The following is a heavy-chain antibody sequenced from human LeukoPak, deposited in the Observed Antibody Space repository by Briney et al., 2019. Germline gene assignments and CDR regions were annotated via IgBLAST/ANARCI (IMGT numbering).Heavy chain of an antibody. D-gene: IGHD3-10*01. CDR2: IYYSGST. Sequence: SETLSRTCTVSGGSFSTYYWTWIRQPPGKGLEWIGYIYYSGSTNYNPSLKSRVTISVDTSKTQFSLKLSSVTAADTAVYYCARVVYSGSWGYFDYWGQGTLVTVSS. J-gene: IGHJ4*02. CDR1: GGSFSTYY. V-gene: IGHV4-59*12. CDR3: ARVVYSGSWGYFDY.